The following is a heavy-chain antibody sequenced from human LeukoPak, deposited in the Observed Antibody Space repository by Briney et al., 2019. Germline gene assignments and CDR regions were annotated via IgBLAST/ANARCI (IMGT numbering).Heavy chain of an antibody. CDR3: AKDRDSGSWYTDPGAFDI. CDR1: GFTFSSYG. D-gene: IGHD6-13*01. J-gene: IGHJ3*02. Sequence: PGGSLRLSCAAPGFTFSSYGMHWVRQAPGKGLEWVAFIRYDGSNKYYADSVKGRFTISRDNSKNTLYLQMNSLRAEDTAVYYCAKDRDSGSWYTDPGAFDIWGQGTMVTVSS. V-gene: IGHV3-30*02. CDR2: IRYDGSNK.